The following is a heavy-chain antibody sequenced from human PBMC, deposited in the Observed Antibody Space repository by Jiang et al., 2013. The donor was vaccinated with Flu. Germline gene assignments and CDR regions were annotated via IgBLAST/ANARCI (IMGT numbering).Heavy chain of an antibody. Sequence: ELLKPSETLSLTCAVYGGSFSGYYWSWIRQPPGKGLEWIGEINHSGSTNYNPSLKSRVTISVDTSKNQFSLKLSSVTAADTAVYYCARVIRSGYARDYYYYGMDVWAKGPRSPSP. D-gene: IGHD5-12*01. CDR1: GGSFSGYY. V-gene: IGHV4-34*01. J-gene: IGHJ6*02. CDR2: INHSGST. CDR3: ARVIRSGYARDYYYYGMDV.